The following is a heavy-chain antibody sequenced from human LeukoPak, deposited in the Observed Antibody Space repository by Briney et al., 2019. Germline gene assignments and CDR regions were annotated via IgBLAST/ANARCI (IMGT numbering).Heavy chain of an antibody. CDR1: GFAFSSYE. CDR2: ISSSGSTI. Sequence: GKSLRLSCAASGFAFSSYEMNWVRQAPGKGLEWVSYISSSGSTIYYADSVKGRFTISRDNAKNSLYLQMNSLRAEDTAVYYCAVTYYYDSSGYYSFDYWGQGTLVTVSS. V-gene: IGHV3-48*03. J-gene: IGHJ4*02. CDR3: AVTYYYDSSGYYSFDY. D-gene: IGHD3-22*01.